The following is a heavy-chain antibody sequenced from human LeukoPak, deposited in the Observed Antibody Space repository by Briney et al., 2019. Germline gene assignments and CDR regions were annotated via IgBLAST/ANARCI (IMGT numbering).Heavy chain of an antibody. CDR3: ARTTYCSSTNCPGIDY. Sequence: GGSLRLSCAASGFTFSSYGMHWVRQAPGKGLEWVAVIWYDGSNKYYADSVKGRFTISRDNSKNTLYLQMNSLRAEDTAVYYCARTTYCSSTNCPGIDYWGQGTLVTVSS. CDR2: IWYDGSNK. J-gene: IGHJ4*02. CDR1: GFTFSSYG. V-gene: IGHV3-33*01. D-gene: IGHD2-2*01.